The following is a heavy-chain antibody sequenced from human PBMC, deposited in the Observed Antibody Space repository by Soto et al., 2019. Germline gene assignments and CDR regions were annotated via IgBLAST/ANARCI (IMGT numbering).Heavy chain of an antibody. J-gene: IGHJ3*02. CDR2: ISSSGTTP. CDR1: GFPFSDYY. D-gene: IGHD6-19*01. CDR3: ATRWLYKAFDN. V-gene: IGHV3-11*01. Sequence: QVQLVESGGDLVKPGGSLTLSCVGSGFPFSDYYMSWIRQAPGTGLEWIATISSSGTTPYYADSVKGRFTVSKDNAARSLFLQMHSLTAEDSAVYFCATRWLYKAFDNWGQGTSVSVSS.